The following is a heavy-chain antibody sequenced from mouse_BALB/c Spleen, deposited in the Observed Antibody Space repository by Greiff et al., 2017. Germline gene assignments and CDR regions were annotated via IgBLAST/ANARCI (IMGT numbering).Heavy chain of an antibody. V-gene: IGHV5-6-5*01. CDR2: ISSGGST. Sequence: EVQRVESGGGLVKPGGSLKLSCAASGFTFSSYAMSWVRQTPEKRLEWVASISSGGSTYYPDSVKGRFTISRDNARNILYLQMSSLRSEDTAMYYCARGGITTVVASYYAMDYWGQGTSVTVSS. J-gene: IGHJ4*01. CDR3: ARGGITTVVASYYAMDY. D-gene: IGHD1-1*01. CDR1: GFTFSSYA.